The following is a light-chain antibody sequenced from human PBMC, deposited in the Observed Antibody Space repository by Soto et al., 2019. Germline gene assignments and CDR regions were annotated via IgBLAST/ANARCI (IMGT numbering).Light chain of an antibody. Sequence: QAVVTQPPSVSGAPGQRITISCNGSSSNVGAGYEVHWYQQLPGTAPKLLIYDSINRPSGVPDRFSGSKSGTSASLAITGLQAEDEADYYCQSYDSSLSGAVFGGGTKLTVL. J-gene: IGLJ3*02. CDR3: QSYDSSLSGAV. V-gene: IGLV1-40*01. CDR2: DSI. CDR1: SSNVGAGYE.